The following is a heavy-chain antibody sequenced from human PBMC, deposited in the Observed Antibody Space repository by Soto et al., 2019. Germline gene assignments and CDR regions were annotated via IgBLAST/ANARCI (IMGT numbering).Heavy chain of an antibody. CDR1: GFTFSSFW. V-gene: IGHV3-74*01. J-gene: IGHJ4*02. Sequence: GGSLRLSCAASGFTFSSFWVHWVRQTPGKGLVWVSRINSDGSRTTYADSVKGRFTISSDNAKNTLYLQMNSLRAEDTALYYCARAHENSYGYFDYWGQGALVTVAS. D-gene: IGHD5-18*01. CDR2: INSDGSRT. CDR3: ARAHENSYGYFDY.